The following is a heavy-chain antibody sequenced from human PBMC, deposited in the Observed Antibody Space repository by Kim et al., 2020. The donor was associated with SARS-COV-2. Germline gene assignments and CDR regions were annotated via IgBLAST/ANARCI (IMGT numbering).Heavy chain of an antibody. CDR1: GGTFSSYA. V-gene: IGHV1-69*04. J-gene: IGHJ4*02. CDR2: IIPILGIA. Sequence: SVKVSCKASGGTFSSYAISWVRQAPGQGLEWMGRIIPILGIANYAQKFQGRVTITADKSTSTAYMELSSLRSEDTAVYYCAREEPIVVVIGGYFDYWGQGTLVTVSS. D-gene: IGHD3-22*01. CDR3: AREEPIVVVIGGYFDY.